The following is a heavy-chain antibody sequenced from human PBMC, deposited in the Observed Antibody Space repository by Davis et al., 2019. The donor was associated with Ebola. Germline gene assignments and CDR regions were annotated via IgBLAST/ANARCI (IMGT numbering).Heavy chain of an antibody. CDR2: INHSGST. CDR3: ARVTYMTSYFQH. D-gene: IGHD2-2*02. CDR1: GGSFSGYY. J-gene: IGHJ1*01. V-gene: IGHV4-34*01. Sequence: PSETLSLTCAVYGGSFSGYYWSWIRQPPGKGLEWIGEINHSGSTNYNPSLKSRVTISVDTSKNQFSLKLSSVTAADTAVYYCARVTYMTSYFQHWGQGTLVTVSS.